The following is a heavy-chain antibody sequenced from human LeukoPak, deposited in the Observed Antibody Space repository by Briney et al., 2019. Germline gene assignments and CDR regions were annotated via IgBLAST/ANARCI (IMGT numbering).Heavy chain of an antibody. J-gene: IGHJ6*03. V-gene: IGHV4-38-2*02. CDR3: ARDSRPSSSWYFGYYYYYYMDV. Sequence: SETPSLTCTVSGYSISSGYYWGWIRQPPGKGLEWIGSIYHSGSTYYNPSLKSRVTISVDTSKNQFSLKLSSVTAADTAVYYCARDSRPSSSWYFGYYYYYYMDVWGKGTTVTVSS. D-gene: IGHD6-13*01. CDR1: GYSISSGYY. CDR2: IYHSGST.